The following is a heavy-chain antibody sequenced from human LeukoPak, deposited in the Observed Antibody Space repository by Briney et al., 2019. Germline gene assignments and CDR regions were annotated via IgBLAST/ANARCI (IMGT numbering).Heavy chain of an antibody. CDR2: ISSSSSYI. D-gene: IGHD6-19*01. CDR1: GFTFRSYS. J-gene: IGHJ4*02. Sequence: GGSLRLSCAASGFTFRSYSMNWVRQAPGKGLEWVSSISSSSSYIYYADSVKGRFTISRDNAKNSLYLQMNSLRAEDTAVYYCARVSSGWYVPYWGQGTLVTVSS. V-gene: IGHV3-21*01. CDR3: ARVSSGWYVPY.